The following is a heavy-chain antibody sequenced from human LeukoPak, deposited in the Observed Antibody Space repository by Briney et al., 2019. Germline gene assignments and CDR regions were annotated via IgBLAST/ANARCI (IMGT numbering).Heavy chain of an antibody. CDR2: INHSGNT. CDR1: GGSFSGDY. V-gene: IGHV4-34*01. D-gene: IGHD6-6*01. Sequence: SETLSLTCAVYGGSFSGDYWNWIRQSPGKGLEWIGEINHSGNTNYNPSLKSRVTISVDTSKNQFSLKLSSVTAADTAVYYCARLSSLANIAARGRTWLDPWGQGSLVTVSS. CDR3: ARLSSLANIAARGRTWLDP. J-gene: IGHJ5*02.